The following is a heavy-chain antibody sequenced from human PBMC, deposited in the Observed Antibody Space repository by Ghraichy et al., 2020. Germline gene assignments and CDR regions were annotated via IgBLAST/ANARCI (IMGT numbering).Heavy chain of an antibody. CDR2: ISGSGGST. Sequence: LSLTCAASGFTFSSYAMSWVRQAPGKGLEWVSAISGSGGSTYYADSVKGRFTISRDNSKNTLYLQMNSLRAEDTAVYYCAKVGSSGWYFDYWGQGTLVTVSS. J-gene: IGHJ4*02. D-gene: IGHD6-19*01. V-gene: IGHV3-23*01. CDR3: AKVGSSGWYFDY. CDR1: GFTFSSYA.